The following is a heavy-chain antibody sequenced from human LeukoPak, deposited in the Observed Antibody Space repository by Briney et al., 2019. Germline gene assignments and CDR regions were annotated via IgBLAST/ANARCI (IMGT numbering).Heavy chain of an antibody. CDR3: ARDFGKVLRFLEWPLRSYYMDV. Sequence: GASVKVSCKASGYTFTGYYMHWVRQAPGQGLEWMGWINPNSGGTNYAQKFQGRVTMTRDTSISTAYMELSRLRSDDTAVYYCARDFGKVLRFLEWPLRSYYMDVWGKGTTVTVSS. CDR2: INPNSGGT. J-gene: IGHJ6*03. V-gene: IGHV1-2*02. D-gene: IGHD3-3*01. CDR1: GYTFTGYY.